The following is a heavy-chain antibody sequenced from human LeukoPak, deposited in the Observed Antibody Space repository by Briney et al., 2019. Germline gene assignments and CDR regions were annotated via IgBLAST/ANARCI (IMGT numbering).Heavy chain of an antibody. J-gene: IGHJ5*02. CDR1: GFTFSSYS. CDR3: ARDRGIAAAVGWFDP. D-gene: IGHD6-13*01. V-gene: IGHV3-21*01. CDR2: ISSSSSYI. Sequence: PGGSLRLSCAASGFTFSSYSMNWVRQAPGKGLEWVSSISSSSSYIYYADSVKGRFTISRDNAKNSLYLQMNSLRAEDTAVYYCARDRGIAAAVGWFDPWGQGTLVTVSS.